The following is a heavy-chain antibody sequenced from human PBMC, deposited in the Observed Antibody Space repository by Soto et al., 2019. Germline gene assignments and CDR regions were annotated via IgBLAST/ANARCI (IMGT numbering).Heavy chain of an antibody. J-gene: IGHJ5*02. V-gene: IGHV4-31*03. D-gene: IGHD2-2*02. Sequence: SETLSLTCTVSGGSISSGGYYWSWIRQHPGKGLEWIGYIYYSGSTYYNPSLKSRVTISVDTSKNQFSLKLSSVTAADTAVYYCAREPYCSSTSCYNYNWFDTWGQGTLVTVSS. CDR2: IYYSGST. CDR3: AREPYCSSTSCYNYNWFDT. CDR1: GGSISSGGYY.